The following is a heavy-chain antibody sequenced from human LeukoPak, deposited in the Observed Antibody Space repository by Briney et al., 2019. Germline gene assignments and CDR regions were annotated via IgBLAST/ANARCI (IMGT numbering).Heavy chain of an antibody. D-gene: IGHD3-10*01. CDR2: INHSGST. V-gene: IGHV4-34*01. CDR3: ARGSLTTRFSYCYGSGSHKEGYYFDY. J-gene: IGHJ4*02. CDR1: GGSFSGYY. Sequence: PSETLSLTCAVYGGSFSGYYWSWIRQPPGKGLEWIGEINHSGSTNYNPSLKSRVTISVDTSKNQFSLKLSSVTAADTAVYYCARGSLTTRFSYCYGSGSHKEGYYFDYWGQGTLVTVSS.